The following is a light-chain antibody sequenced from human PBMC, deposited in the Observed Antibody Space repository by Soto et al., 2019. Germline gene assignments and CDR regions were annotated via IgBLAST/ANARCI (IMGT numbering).Light chain of an antibody. CDR1: SSDVGGYNY. J-gene: IGLJ2*01. CDR3: SSYTGHNIGPVV. V-gene: IGLV2-8*01. CDR2: EVI. Sequence: QSALTQPPSASGSPGQSVTISCTGTSSDVGGYNYVSWYQHHPGKVPKLMIYEVIKRPSGVPDRFSGSKSGNTASLTVSGLQAEDEAFYYCSSYTGHNIGPVVFGGATKLTVL.